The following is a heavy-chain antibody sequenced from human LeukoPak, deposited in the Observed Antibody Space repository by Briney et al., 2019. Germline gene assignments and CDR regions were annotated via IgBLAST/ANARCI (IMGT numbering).Heavy chain of an antibody. V-gene: IGHV4-4*07. Sequence: SETLSLTCTVSGGSISSYYWSWIRQPAGKGLEWIGRIYTSGSTNYNPSLKSRVTMSVDTSKNQFSLKLSSVTAADTAVYYCARDLTYGDYRLGFAFDIWGQGTMVTVSS. CDR2: IYTSGST. J-gene: IGHJ3*02. D-gene: IGHD4-17*01. CDR3: ARDLTYGDYRLGFAFDI. CDR1: GGSISSYY.